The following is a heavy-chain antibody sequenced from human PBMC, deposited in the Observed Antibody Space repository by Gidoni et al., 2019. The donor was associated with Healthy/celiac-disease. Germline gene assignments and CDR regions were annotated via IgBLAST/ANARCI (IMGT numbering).Heavy chain of an antibody. CDR3: ARGGQDIVVVPAATWDWFDP. Sequence: QVQLVQSGAEVKKPGSSVKVSCKASGGTFSSYAISWVRQAPGQGLEWMGGIIPIFGTANYAQKFQGRVTITADESTSTAYMELSSLRSEDTAVYYGARGGQDIVVVPAATWDWFDPWGQGTLVTVSS. D-gene: IGHD2-2*01. CDR2: IIPIFGTA. J-gene: IGHJ5*02. V-gene: IGHV1-69*01. CDR1: GGTFSSYA.